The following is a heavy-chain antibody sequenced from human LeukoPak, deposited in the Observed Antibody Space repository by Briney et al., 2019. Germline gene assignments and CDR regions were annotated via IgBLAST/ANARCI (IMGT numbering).Heavy chain of an antibody. J-gene: IGHJ4*02. CDR1: GFTFSSYA. CDR2: ISYDGSNK. V-gene: IGHV3-30*04. CDR3: ARARFGELGVPDFDY. D-gene: IGHD3-10*01. Sequence: QSGRSLRLSCAASGFTFSSYAMDWVRQAPGKGLEWVAVISYDGSNKYYADSVKGRFTISRDKSKNMLYVQMNSLRAEDTAVYYCARARFGELGVPDFDYWGQGTLVTVSS.